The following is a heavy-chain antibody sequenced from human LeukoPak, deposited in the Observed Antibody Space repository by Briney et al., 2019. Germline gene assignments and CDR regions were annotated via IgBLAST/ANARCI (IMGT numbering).Heavy chain of an antibody. D-gene: IGHD1-26*01. Sequence: SETLSLTCTVSGGSISSYYWSWIRQPPGKGLEWLGYIYYTGSTDYNYNPSLKSRVTISIDTSKNQFSLKLNSVTAADTAVYYCVRHQSFFRYRIDYWGQGTLVTVSS. CDR1: GGSISSYY. J-gene: IGHJ4*02. CDR3: VRHQSFFRYRIDY. V-gene: IGHV4-59*08. CDR2: IYYTGSTDY.